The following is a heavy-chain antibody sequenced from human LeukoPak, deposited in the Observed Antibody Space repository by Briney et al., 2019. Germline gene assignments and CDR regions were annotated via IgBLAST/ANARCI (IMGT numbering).Heavy chain of an antibody. CDR3: ARDRSGTFDY. CDR2: ISSSSSYI. D-gene: IGHD1-26*01. Sequence: PGGSLRLSCAASGFTFSSYSMNWVRQAPGKGLEWVSSISSSSSYIYYADSVKGRFTISRDNSKNTLYLQMNSLRAEDTAVYYCARDRSGTFDYWGQGTLVTVSS. CDR1: GFTFSSYS. V-gene: IGHV3-21*01. J-gene: IGHJ4*02.